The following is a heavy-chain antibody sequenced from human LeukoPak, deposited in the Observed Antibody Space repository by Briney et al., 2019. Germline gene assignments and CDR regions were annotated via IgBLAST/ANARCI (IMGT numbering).Heavy chain of an antibody. D-gene: IGHD3-22*01. J-gene: IGHJ6*03. Sequence: GGSLRLSCAVSGITVSTNYMSWVRQAPGKGLEWVSVIYSSGNTYYADSVKGRFTISRDNSKNTLYLQMNSLRAEDTAVYYCARDSYYYDILGNMDVWGKGTTVTVSS. CDR2: IYSSGNT. CDR3: ARDSYYYDILGNMDV. V-gene: IGHV3-66*01. CDR1: GITVSTNY.